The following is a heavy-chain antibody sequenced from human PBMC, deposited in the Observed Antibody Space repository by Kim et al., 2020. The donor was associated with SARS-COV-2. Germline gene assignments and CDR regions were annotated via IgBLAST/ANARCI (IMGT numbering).Heavy chain of an antibody. D-gene: IGHD5-12*01. CDR3: AKSGQLDY. V-gene: IGHV3-23*01. CDR2: IACRGATT. Sequence: GGSLRLSCAASGFTFSNSPMSWVRQAPVKGLFFFCPIACRGATTYYPGSVKGRFTISRDNSKNTLYLQMNNLRAEDTAVYFCAKSGQLDYWGQGTLVTVSS. J-gene: IGHJ4*02. CDR1: GFTFSNSP.